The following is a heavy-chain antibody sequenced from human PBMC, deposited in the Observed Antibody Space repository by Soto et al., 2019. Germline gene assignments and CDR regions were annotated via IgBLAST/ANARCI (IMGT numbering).Heavy chain of an antibody. CDR1: GGFFNTYA. J-gene: IGHJ6*02. CDR3: AISAYGISDGCKRGYYGSDV. D-gene: IGHD2-21*01. CDR2: IVPMSNTA. V-gene: IGHV1-69*12. Sequence: QVQLVQSGAEVKTPGSSVKVSCKASGGFFNTYAISWVRQAPGQGLEWMGAIVPMSNTANYAQNFRDRGTFPADGSTSTAYMELCSLRSYDTAVYYCAISAYGISDGCKRGYYGSDVWGQGPTVTVSS.